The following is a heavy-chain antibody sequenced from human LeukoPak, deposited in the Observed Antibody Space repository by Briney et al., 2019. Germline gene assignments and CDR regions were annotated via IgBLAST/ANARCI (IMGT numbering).Heavy chain of an antibody. CDR2: ISGSGGST. CDR3: AKEPTIVVVPAAIGD. Sequence: GGSLRFSCAASGFTFSSYAMSWVRQAPGKGLEWVSAISGSGGSTYYADSVKGRFTISRDDSKNTLYLQMNSLRAEDTAVYYCAKEPTIVVVPAAIGDWGQGTLVTVSS. D-gene: IGHD2-2*02. V-gene: IGHV3-23*01. J-gene: IGHJ4*02. CDR1: GFTFSSYA.